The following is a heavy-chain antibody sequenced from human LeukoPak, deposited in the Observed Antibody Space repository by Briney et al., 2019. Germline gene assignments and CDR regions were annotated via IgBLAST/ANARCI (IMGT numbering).Heavy chain of an antibody. CDR2: IYYSGST. CDR3: ARAPRLRYYDFWSGPDNWFDP. V-gene: IGHV4-59*01. CDR1: GGSISSYY. D-gene: IGHD3-3*01. J-gene: IGHJ5*02. Sequence: SETLSLTCTVSGGSISSYYWSWIRQPPGKGLEWIGYIYYSGSTNYNPSLKSRVTISVDTSKNQFSLKLSSVTAADTAVYYCARAPRLRYYDFWSGPDNWFDPWGQGTLVTVSS.